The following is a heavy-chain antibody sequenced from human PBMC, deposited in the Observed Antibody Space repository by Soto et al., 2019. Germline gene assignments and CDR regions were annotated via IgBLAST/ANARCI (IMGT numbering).Heavy chain of an antibody. V-gene: IGHV4-39*01. CDR1: GGSITSDDYY. J-gene: IGHJ5*02. CDR3: ARQTHYGDLDH. D-gene: IGHD4-17*01. CDR2: AYYSGGT. Sequence: QLQLQEAGPGLVKPSETLSLTCAVSGGSITSDDYYWGWIRQPPGKGLEWIGTAYYSGGTYYNPFLQSRVTISVDTSKNEVTRRLSSVTAADTAVYYCARQTHYGDLDHWGQGTRGTVSS.